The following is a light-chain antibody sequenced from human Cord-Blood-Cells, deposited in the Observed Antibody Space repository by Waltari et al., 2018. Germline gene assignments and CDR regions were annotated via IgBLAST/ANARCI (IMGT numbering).Light chain of an antibody. CDR1: QSISSY. J-gene: IGKJ5*01. CDR2: AAS. V-gene: IGKV1-39*01. CDR3: QQRYSTPVT. Sequence: DIQMTQSPSSLSASVGDRVTITCRASQSISSYLNWYQQKPGKAPKLLIDAASSLQSGVPSRFSGSGAGTDFTLTISSLQAEDFATYYCQQRYSTPVTFGQGTRLEIK.